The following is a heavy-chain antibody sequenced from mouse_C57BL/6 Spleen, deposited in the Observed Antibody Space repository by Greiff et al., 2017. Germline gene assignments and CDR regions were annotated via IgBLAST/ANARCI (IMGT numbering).Heavy chain of an antibody. Sequence: QVQLQQSGPGLVQPSQSLSITCTVSGFSLTSYGVHWVRQSPGKGLEWLGVIWRGGSTDYNAAFMSRLRITKDNSKSHVCFKMNRLQADDTAIYYGAKNSNYYGSSYGYMDVWGTGTSVTVSS. CDR3: AKNSNYYGSSYGYMDV. CDR1: GFSLTSYG. CDR2: IWRGGST. J-gene: IGHJ1*03. V-gene: IGHV2-5*01. D-gene: IGHD1-1*01.